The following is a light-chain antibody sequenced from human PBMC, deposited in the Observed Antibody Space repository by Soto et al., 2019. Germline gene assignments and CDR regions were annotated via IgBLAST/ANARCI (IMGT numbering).Light chain of an antibody. CDR2: TAS. CDR1: QGISSY. Sequence: DIQLTQSPSFLSASVGDRVTITCRASQGISSYLAWYQQKAGKAPKLLIYTASTLQSGVPSRFSGSGSGTXXXXXXXSLQPEDFATYYCQQLNSYPLTFGGGTKVEIK. CDR3: QQLNSYPLT. V-gene: IGKV1-9*01. J-gene: IGKJ4*01.